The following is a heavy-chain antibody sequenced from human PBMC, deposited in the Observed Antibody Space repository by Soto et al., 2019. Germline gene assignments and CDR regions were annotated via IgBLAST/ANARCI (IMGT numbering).Heavy chain of an antibody. D-gene: IGHD3-10*01. V-gene: IGHV1-69*01. CDR1: GGTFNSHA. J-gene: IGHJ4*02. Sequence: QVLLEQSGTEVKKPASSVKVSCKASGGTFNSHAINWVRQAPEQGLEWMGGSMPVFGTTDYAQKFQGRLTITEDESTNTLYMELSGLTSDDTAIYYCAREVRRSGPKNFFDYWGQGTLVIVSS. CDR3: AREVRRSGPKNFFDY. CDR2: SMPVFGTT.